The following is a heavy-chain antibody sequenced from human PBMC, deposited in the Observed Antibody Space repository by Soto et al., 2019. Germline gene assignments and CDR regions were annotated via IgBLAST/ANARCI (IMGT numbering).Heavy chain of an antibody. CDR1: GFTFSSYV. V-gene: IGHV3-30-3*01. D-gene: IGHD1-26*01. J-gene: IGHJ4*02. CDR2: ISRDGSKA. Sequence: QVQLVESGGGVVQPGRSLTLSCAASGFTFSSYVIHWVRQTPDKGLEWVAFISRDGSKAYYADSVKGRFTISRDNSKNTLYLEMNSLRAEDSAVYYCARDDGGGSDCDLGYWGQGTLVTVSS. CDR3: ARDDGGGSDCDLGY.